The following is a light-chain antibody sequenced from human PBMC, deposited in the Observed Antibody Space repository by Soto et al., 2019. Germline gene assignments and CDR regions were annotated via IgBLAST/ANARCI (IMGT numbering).Light chain of an antibody. V-gene: IGLV2-14*01. CDR3: SSYTSSNTRVV. J-gene: IGLJ3*02. CDR2: DVS. CDR1: RSDVGGYNY. Sequence: QSVLNQPASVSGSPGQSITISCTGTRSDVGGYNYVSWYQQHPGKAPKLMIYDVSNRPSGVSNRFSGSKSGNTASLTISGLQAEDEADYYCSSYTSSNTRVVFGGGTKVTVL.